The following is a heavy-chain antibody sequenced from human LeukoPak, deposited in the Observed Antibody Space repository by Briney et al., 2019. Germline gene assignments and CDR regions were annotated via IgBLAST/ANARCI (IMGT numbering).Heavy chain of an antibody. D-gene: IGHD2-15*01. J-gene: IGHJ4*02. CDR1: GFTFSSYG. V-gene: IGHV3-30*18. Sequence: GGSLRLSCAASGFTFSSYGMHWVRQAPGKGLEWVAVISYDGSDKYYEDSVRGRFTISRDNSKNTLYLQMNSLRPEDTAVYYCAKDWRGGCSGGSCYVASLDDWGQGTLVTVSS. CDR3: AKDWRGGCSGGSCYVASLDD. CDR2: ISYDGSDK.